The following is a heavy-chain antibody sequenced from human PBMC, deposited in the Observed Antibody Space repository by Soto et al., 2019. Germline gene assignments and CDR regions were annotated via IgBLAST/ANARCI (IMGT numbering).Heavy chain of an antibody. J-gene: IGHJ6*02. CDR3: GRTVARGSVGVDV. Sequence: SETLSLTGTVSGGSIRKDYWTWIRQPPGKGLEWIGYIYYRGSITYHPSLKSRVTISVDTSKNYFSLKLNSVTAADTAVYYCGRTVARGSVGVDVWGQGTTVTVSS. D-gene: IGHD6-19*01. CDR1: GGSIRKDY. V-gene: IGHV4-59*13. CDR2: IYYRGSI.